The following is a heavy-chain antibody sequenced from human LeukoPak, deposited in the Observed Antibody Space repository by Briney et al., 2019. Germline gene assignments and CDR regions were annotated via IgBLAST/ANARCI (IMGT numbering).Heavy chain of an antibody. J-gene: IGHJ4*02. D-gene: IGHD3-10*01. V-gene: IGHV3-64*01. Sequence: GGSLRLPCAASEFTFSSYWMNWVRQAPGKGLEYVSGISSNGVSTYYANSVKGRFTISRDNSKNTLYLQLGSLRTEDMAVYYCAKDRGWSYYTSGSDYWGQGTLVTVSS. CDR3: AKDRGWSYYTSGSDY. CDR1: EFTFSSYW. CDR2: ISSNGVST.